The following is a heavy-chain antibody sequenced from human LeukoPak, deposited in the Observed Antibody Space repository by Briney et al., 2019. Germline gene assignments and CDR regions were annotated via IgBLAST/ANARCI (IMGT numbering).Heavy chain of an antibody. CDR3: ARDSSPMPTIFGVVIIASGLAY. V-gene: IGHV1-18*01. J-gene: IGHJ4*02. CDR2: ISAYNGNT. Sequence: ASVKVSCKASGYTFTSYGISWVRQAPGQGLEWMGWISAYNGNTNYAQKLQGRVTMTRDTSISTAYMELSRLRSDDTAVYYCARDSSPMPTIFGVVIIASGLAYWGQGTLVTVSS. CDR1: GYTFTSYG. D-gene: IGHD3-3*01.